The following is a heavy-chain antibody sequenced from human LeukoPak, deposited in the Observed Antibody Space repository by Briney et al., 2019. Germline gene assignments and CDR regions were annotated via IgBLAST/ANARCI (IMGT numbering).Heavy chain of an antibody. J-gene: IGHJ4*02. D-gene: IGHD4/OR15-4a*01. CDR2: ISSSSSSI. CDR1: GFTFSDYS. V-gene: IGHV3-48*02. Sequence: GGSLRLSCAASGFTFSDYSMNWVRQALGKGLEWLSYISSSSSSIYYADSVKGRFSISRDNAKNSLYLQMNSLRDDDTAVYFCAREVRGTYLDYWGQGTLVTVSS. CDR3: AREVRGTYLDY.